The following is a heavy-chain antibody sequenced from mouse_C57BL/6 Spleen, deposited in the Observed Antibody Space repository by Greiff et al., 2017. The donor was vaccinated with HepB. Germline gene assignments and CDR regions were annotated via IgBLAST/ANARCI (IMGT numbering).Heavy chain of an antibody. Sequence: VQLKQSGAELVRPGASVKLSCTASGFNIKDDYMHWVKQRPEQGLEWIGWIDPENGDTEYASKFQGKATITADTSSNTAYLQLSSLTSEDTAVYYCTPSLYYGNYFDYWGQGTTLTVSS. CDR1: GFNIKDDY. D-gene: IGHD2-1*01. CDR3: TPSLYYGNYFDY. CDR2: IDPENGDT. J-gene: IGHJ2*01. V-gene: IGHV14-4*01.